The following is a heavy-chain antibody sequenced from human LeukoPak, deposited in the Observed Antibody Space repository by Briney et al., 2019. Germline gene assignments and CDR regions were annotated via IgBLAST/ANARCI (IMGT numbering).Heavy chain of an antibody. CDR3: ASRAVAGKGRYFQH. Sequence: SVTASCKASGGTFSSYAISWVRQAPGQGLEWMGGIIPIFGTANYAQKFQGRVTITADESTSTAYMELSSLRSEDTAVYYCASRAVAGKGRYFQHWGQGTLVTVSS. CDR2: IIPIFGTA. D-gene: IGHD6-19*01. CDR1: GGTFSSYA. V-gene: IGHV1-69*01. J-gene: IGHJ1*01.